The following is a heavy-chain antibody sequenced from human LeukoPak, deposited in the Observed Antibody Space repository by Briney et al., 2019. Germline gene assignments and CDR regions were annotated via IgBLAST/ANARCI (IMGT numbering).Heavy chain of an antibody. CDR3: AGTRRRLDAFDI. Sequence: SETLSLTCAVYGGSFSGYYWSWIRQPPGKGLEWIGEINHSGSTNYNPSLKSRVTISVDTSKNQFSLKLSSVTAADTAVYYCAGTRRRLDAFDIWGQGTMVTVSS. CDR1: GGSFSGYY. V-gene: IGHV4-34*01. J-gene: IGHJ3*02. CDR2: INHSGST.